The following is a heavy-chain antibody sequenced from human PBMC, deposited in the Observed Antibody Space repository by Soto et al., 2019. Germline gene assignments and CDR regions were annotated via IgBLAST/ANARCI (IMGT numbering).Heavy chain of an antibody. CDR3: ARRGGCSGGACYSVDY. CDR2: ISTYNGNT. J-gene: IGHJ4*02. Sequence: QVQLVQSGAEVKKPGASVKVSCKASGYTFTNYDITWVRQAPGQGLEWMGWISTYNGNTNYAQMVQGRVTMTTDTSTSTAYMELTSLRSDDAAVYYCARRGGCSGGACYSVDYWGQGTLVTVSS. D-gene: IGHD2-15*01. V-gene: IGHV1-18*01. CDR1: GYTFTNYD.